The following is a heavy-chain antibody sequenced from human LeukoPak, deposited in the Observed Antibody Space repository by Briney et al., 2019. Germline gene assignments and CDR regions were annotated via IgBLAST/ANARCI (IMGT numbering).Heavy chain of an antibody. D-gene: IGHD4-17*01. CDR3: AQAGSLDYAVGN. CDR1: GFIFSSYA. J-gene: IGHJ4*02. Sequence: GGSLRLSCAASGFIFSSYAMSWVRQAPGKGLKWVSTISGSGGRTYYADSVKGRFTISRGNSKNTLYLQMNNLRAEDTAVYYCAQAGSLDYAVGNWGQGTLVTVSS. V-gene: IGHV3-23*01. CDR2: ISGSGGRT.